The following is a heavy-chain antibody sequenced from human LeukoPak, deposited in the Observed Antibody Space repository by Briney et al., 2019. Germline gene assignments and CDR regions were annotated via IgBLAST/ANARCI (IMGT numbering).Heavy chain of an antibody. D-gene: IGHD2-2*01. J-gene: IGHJ3*01. V-gene: IGHV5-51*01. CDR1: GYSFTSYW. CDR3: AREATWTSHAFDL. Sequence: GESLKISCKGSGYSFTSYWIGWVRQMPGKGLEWMGIIYPGDSDTRYSPSFQGQVTISADKSISTAYLQWSSLKASDTAIYCCAREATWTSHAFDLWGQGTMLTVSS. CDR2: IYPGDSDT.